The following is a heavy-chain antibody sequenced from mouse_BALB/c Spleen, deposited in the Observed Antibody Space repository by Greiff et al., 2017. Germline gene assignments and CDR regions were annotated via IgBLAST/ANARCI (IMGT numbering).Heavy chain of an antibody. CDR2: IDPANGNT. Sequence: EVQLQQSGAELVKPGASVKLSCTASGFNIKDTYMHWVKQRPEQGLEWIGRIDPANGNTKYDPKFQGKATITADTSSNTAYLQLSSLTSEDTAVYYCARWAYGNPFAYWGQGTLVTVSA. CDR3: ARWAYGNPFAY. CDR1: GFNIKDTY. V-gene: IGHV14-3*02. D-gene: IGHD2-1*01. J-gene: IGHJ3*01.